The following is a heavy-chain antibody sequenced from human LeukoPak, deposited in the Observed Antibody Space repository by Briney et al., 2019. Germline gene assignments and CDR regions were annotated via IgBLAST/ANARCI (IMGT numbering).Heavy chain of an antibody. CDR1: GFTVSSNY. D-gene: IGHD3-10*01. J-gene: IGHJ4*02. CDR3: ARDTQSGMAFDY. Sequence: GGSLRLSCAASGFTVSSNYISWVRQAPGKGLEWVSVIYSGGSTYYADSVKGRFTISRDNSKNTLYLQMNSLRAEDTAVYYCARDTQSGMAFDYWGQGTLVTVSS. V-gene: IGHV3-66*02. CDR2: IYSGGST.